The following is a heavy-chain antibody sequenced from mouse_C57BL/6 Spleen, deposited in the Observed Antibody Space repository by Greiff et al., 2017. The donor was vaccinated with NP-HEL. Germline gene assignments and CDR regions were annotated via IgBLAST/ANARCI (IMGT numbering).Heavy chain of an antibody. CDR1: GFTFSDYG. D-gene: IGHD2-3*01. V-gene: IGHV5-17*01. CDR2: ISSGSSTI. J-gene: IGHJ4*01. CDR3: ARGYDGYYDYAMDY. Sequence: DVHLVESGGGLVKPGGSLKLSCAASGFTFSDYGMHWVRQAPEKGLEWVAYISSGSSTIYYADTVKGRFTISRDNAKNTLFLQMTSLRSEDTAMYYCARGYDGYYDYAMDYWGQGTSVTVSS.